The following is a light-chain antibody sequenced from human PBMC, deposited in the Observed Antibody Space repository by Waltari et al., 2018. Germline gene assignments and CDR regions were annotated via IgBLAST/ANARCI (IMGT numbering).Light chain of an antibody. CDR3: ASWDDSHYV. CDR2: RNN. CDR1: ISHLGSHY. V-gene: IGLV1-47*01. J-gene: IGLJ1*01. Sequence: QSVLTQPPSASETPGQSVTISCPGSISHLGSHYPYWYQQVPGAAPRLLIYRNNQRPSGVPDRFSGSKFGTSASLAIDGLRSEDEAVYYCASWDDSHYVFGPGTKVTVL.